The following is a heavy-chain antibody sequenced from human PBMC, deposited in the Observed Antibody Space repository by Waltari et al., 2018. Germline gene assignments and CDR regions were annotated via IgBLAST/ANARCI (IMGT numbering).Heavy chain of an antibody. CDR1: GGSISSSSYY. V-gene: IGHV4-39*01. D-gene: IGHD3-10*01. J-gene: IGHJ4*02. Sequence: QLQLQESGPGLVKPSATLSLTCTVSGGSISSSSYYWGWIRQPPGKGLEWIGSIYYSGSTYYNPSLKSRVTISVDTSKNQFSLKLSSVTAADTAVYYCARTFFFRTGDYFDYWGQGTLVTVSS. CDR3: ARTFFFRTGDYFDY. CDR2: IYYSGST.